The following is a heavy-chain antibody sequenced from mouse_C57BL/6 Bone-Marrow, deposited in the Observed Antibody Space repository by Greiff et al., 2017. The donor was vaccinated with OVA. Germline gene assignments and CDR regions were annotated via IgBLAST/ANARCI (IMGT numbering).Heavy chain of an antibody. J-gene: IGHJ3*01. V-gene: IGHV5-4*01. D-gene: IGHD2-4*01. CDR3: ARDRPRYDYDVAY. CDR2: ISDGGSYT. CDR1: GFTFSSYA. Sequence: EVQVVESGGGLVKPGGSLTLSCAASGFTFSSYAMSWVRQTPEKRLEWVATISDGGSYTYYPDNVKGRFTISRDNAKNNLYLQMSHLKSEDTAMYYCARDRPRYDYDVAYWGQGTLVTVSA.